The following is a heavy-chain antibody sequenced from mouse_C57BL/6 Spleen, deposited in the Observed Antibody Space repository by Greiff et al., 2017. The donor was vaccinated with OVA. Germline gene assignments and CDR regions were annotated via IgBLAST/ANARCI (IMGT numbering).Heavy chain of an antibody. V-gene: IGHV3-6*01. J-gene: IGHJ1*03. CDR1: GYSITSGYY. CDR2: ISYDGSN. Sequence: EVQLQQSGPGLVKPSQSLSLTCSVTGYSITSGYYWNWIRQFPGNKLEWMGYISYDGSNNYNPSLKNRISITRDTSKNQFFLKLNSVTTEDTATYYCARDPFYGSSYEYFGVWGTGTTVTVSS. D-gene: IGHD1-1*01. CDR3: ARDPFYGSSYEYFGV.